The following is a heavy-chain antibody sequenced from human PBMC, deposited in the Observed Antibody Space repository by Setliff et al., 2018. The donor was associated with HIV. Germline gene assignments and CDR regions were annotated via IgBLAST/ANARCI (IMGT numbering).Heavy chain of an antibody. V-gene: IGHV4-34*01. D-gene: IGHD2-15*01. Sequence: PSETLSLTCAVYGGSFSTYYWGWIRQSPGKRLEWLGEVNHSGGTNYNPSLKRRLIISSDASKNQFSLRLKSVAAADTAVYFCARRILRSAFDFWGHGTLVTVSS. CDR1: GGSFSTYY. CDR2: VNHSGGT. CDR3: ARRILRSAFDF. J-gene: IGHJ4*01.